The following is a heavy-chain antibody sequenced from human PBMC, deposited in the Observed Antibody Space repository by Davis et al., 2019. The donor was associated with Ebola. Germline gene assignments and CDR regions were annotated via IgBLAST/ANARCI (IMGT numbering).Heavy chain of an antibody. J-gene: IGHJ4*02. CDR1: GDSVSSGG. CDR2: TYYNSKWYS. CDR3: ARGWLRSAFDQ. V-gene: IGHV6-1*01. Sequence: HSQTLSLTCAISGDSVSSGGWNWIRQSPSRGLEWLGRTYYNSKWYSDYAVSVKSRISINPDTSKNQFSLHLNSVTPEDTAVYYCARGWLRSAFDQWGQGTLVTVSS. D-gene: IGHD5-12*01.